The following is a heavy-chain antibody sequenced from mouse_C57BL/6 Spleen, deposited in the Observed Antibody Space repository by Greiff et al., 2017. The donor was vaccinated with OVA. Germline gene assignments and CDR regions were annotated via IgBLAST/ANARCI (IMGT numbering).Heavy chain of an antibody. V-gene: IGHV1-5*01. Sequence: VQLQQSGTVLARPGASVKMSCKTSGYTFTSYWMHWVKQRPGQGLEWIGAIYPGNSDTSYNQKFKGKAKLTAVTSASTAYMELSSLTNEDSAVYYCTGRGYYGSSYAFDYWGQGTTLTVSS. CDR3: TGRGYYGSSYAFDY. D-gene: IGHD1-1*01. CDR1: GYTFTSYW. J-gene: IGHJ2*01. CDR2: IYPGNSDT.